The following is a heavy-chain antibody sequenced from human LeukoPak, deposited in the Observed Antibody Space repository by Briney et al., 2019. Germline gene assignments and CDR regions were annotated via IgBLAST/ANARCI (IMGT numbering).Heavy chain of an antibody. V-gene: IGHV3-66*01. Sequence: GGSLRLSCAAYGFTVSINYMSWVRQAPGKGLEWVSVIYSGGSTYYADSVKGRFTISRDNSKNTLYLQMNSLRAEDTAVYYCASTVVVPAMDAFDIWGQGTMVTVSS. D-gene: IGHD2-2*01. CDR2: IYSGGST. J-gene: IGHJ3*02. CDR3: ASTVVVPAMDAFDI. CDR1: GFTVSINY.